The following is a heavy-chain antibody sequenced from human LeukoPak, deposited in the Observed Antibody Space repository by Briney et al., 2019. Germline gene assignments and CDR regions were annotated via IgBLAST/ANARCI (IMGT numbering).Heavy chain of an antibody. D-gene: IGHD6-19*01. CDR1: GGSISSSSYY. J-gene: IGHJ6*02. CDR3: ARSGYSSGWYLNKDYYYYYGMDV. Sequence: SETLSLTCTVSGGSISSSSYYWSWIRQPPGKGLEWIGEINHSGSTNYNPSLKSRVTISVDTSKNQFSLKLSSVTAADTAVYYCARSGYSSGWYLNKDYYYYYGMDVWGQGTTVTVSS. CDR2: INHSGST. V-gene: IGHV4-39*07.